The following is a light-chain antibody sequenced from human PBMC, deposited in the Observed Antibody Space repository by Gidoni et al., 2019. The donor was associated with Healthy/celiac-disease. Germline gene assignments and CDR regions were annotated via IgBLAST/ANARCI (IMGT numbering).Light chain of an antibody. CDR2: GAS. V-gene: IGKV3-20*01. CDR1: QSVSSSY. J-gene: IGKJ2*03. CDR3: QQYGSSPPYS. Sequence: EIVLSQSTGTRSLSPGKRATLYCMASQSVSSSYLAGYQQKPGQAPRFLIYGASSRATGIPDRFSGSGSGTDFNLTISRLEPEDFAVYYCQQYGSSPPYSFGQGTKLEIK.